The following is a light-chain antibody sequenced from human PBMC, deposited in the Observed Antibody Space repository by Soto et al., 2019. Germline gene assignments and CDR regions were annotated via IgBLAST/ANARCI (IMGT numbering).Light chain of an antibody. J-gene: IGKJ5*01. CDR3: QQRSSWPIT. CDR2: DAS. Sequence: EIVLTQSPATLSLSPGEGATLSCRASQSVGSKLAWFQQKPGQAPRLLIYDASNRATGIPARFSGSGSGTDLTVTISSIEPEDFAVYYCQQRSSWPITFFPGTLLEI. CDR1: QSVGSK. V-gene: IGKV3-11*01.